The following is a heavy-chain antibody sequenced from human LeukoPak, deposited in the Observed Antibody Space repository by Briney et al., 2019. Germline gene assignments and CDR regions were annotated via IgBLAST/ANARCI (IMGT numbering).Heavy chain of an antibody. Sequence: PGGSLRLSCAASGFTFSSYWMSWVRQAPGKGLEWVANIKQDGSEKYYVDSVKGRFTISRDNAKNSLYLQMNSLRAEDTAVYYCVQGGYDYPADYWGQGTLVTVSS. CDR3: VQGGYDYPADY. CDR2: IKQDGSEK. V-gene: IGHV3-7*01. D-gene: IGHD5-12*01. CDR1: GFTFSSYW. J-gene: IGHJ4*02.